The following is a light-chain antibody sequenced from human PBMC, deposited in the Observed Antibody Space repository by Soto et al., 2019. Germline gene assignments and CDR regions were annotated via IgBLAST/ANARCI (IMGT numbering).Light chain of an antibody. CDR1: QGIRRW. J-gene: IGKJ5*01. Sequence: DIEMTQSLSSLSAYVGDRFTITCQAIQGIRRWLAWYQQKREKAPNSLIYAASSLQSGVPSRFRGSGSGTDYTLTISSLQPEDFETYYCQQYNSYPITFGQGTRRENK. V-gene: IGKV1D-16*01. CDR3: QQYNSYPIT. CDR2: AAS.